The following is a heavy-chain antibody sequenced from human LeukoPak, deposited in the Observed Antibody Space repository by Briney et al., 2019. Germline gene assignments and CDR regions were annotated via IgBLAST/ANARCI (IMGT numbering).Heavy chain of an antibody. V-gene: IGHV4-30-2*01. CDR3: ARTAATWFDP. CDR1: GGSISSGGYS. J-gene: IGHJ5*02. D-gene: IGHD2-15*01. CDR2: IYHSGST. Sequence: PSQTLSLTCAVSGGSISSGGYSWSWIRQPPGKGLEWIGYIYHSGSTYYNPSLKSRVTISVDRSKSQFSLKLSSVTAADTAVYYCARTAATWFDPWGQGTLVTVSS.